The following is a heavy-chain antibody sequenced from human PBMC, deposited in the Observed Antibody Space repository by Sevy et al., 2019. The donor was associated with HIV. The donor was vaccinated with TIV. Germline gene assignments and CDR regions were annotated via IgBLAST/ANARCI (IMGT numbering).Heavy chain of an antibody. CDR3: AKGGFTMVRGVFDY. CDR1: GFSFSSYA. D-gene: IGHD3-10*01. CDR2: ISGSGGST. V-gene: IGHV3-23*01. J-gene: IGHJ4*02. Sequence: GGSLRLSCAASGFSFSSYAMSWVRQTPGKGLEWVSAISGSGGSTYYADSVNGRFTISRDNSKNTLYLQMNSLRAEDTAVYYCAKGGFTMVRGVFDYWGQGTLVTVSS.